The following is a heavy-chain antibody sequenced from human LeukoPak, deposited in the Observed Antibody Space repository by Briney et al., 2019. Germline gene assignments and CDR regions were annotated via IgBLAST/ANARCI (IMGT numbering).Heavy chain of an antibody. V-gene: IGHV4-4*02. Sequence: PSGTLSLTCAVYGVSISSGNWWTWVRQPPGKGLEWIGETHRSGDTKYNPSLNGRVTISMDNSKNQLSLNLISVTAADTAMYYCATRDQSRTFLVPLDSWGQGTLVTVSS. CDR1: GVSISSGNW. CDR2: THRSGDT. J-gene: IGHJ4*02. D-gene: IGHD3-3*02. CDR3: ATRDQSRTFLVPLDS.